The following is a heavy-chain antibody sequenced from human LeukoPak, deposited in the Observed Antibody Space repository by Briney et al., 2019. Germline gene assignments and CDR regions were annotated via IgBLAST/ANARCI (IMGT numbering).Heavy chain of an antibody. Sequence: THGESLKISCKGSGYSFTNYWIGWVRQMPGKGLEGMGIIYPGDSDTRYSPSFQGHVTISADKSISTAYLQWSSLKASDTAMYYCARTYYYDSSAYYPQFDYWGPGTLVTVSS. V-gene: IGHV5-51*01. J-gene: IGHJ4*02. CDR2: IYPGDSDT. CDR1: GYSFTNYW. D-gene: IGHD3-22*01. CDR3: ARTYYYDSSAYYPQFDY.